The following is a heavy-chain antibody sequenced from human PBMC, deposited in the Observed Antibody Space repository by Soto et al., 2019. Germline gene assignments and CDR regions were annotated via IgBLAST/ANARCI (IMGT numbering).Heavy chain of an antibody. J-gene: IGHJ4*02. Sequence: PSETXSLTCPVSGDPISSYYSSWIRQPPGKGLEWIGYIYYSGSTNYNPSLKSRVTVSVDTSKNQFSLKLSSVTAADTAVYYCARERALEEQQLVSYFDYWGQGTLVTGSS. V-gene: IGHV4-59*01. CDR1: GDPISSYY. CDR2: IYYSGST. CDR3: ARERALEEQQLVSYFDY. D-gene: IGHD6-13*01.